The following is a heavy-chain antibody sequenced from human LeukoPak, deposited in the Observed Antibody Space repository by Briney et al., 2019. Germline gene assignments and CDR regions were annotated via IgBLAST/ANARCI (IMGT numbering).Heavy chain of an antibody. CDR2: IYYSGST. Sequence: SETLSLTCTVSGGSISSYYWSWIRQPPGKGLEWIGYIYYSGSTNYNPSLKSRVTISVDTSKNQFSLKLSSVTAADTAVYYCARPIGPASYFMGFWGQGTLVTVSS. V-gene: IGHV4-59*01. D-gene: IGHD2/OR15-2a*01. CDR1: GGSISSYY. J-gene: IGHJ4*02. CDR3: ARPIGPASYFMGF.